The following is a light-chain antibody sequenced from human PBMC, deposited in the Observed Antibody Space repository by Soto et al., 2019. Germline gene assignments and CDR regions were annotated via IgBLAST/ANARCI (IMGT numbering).Light chain of an antibody. J-gene: IGLJ2*01. V-gene: IGLV1-36*01. CDR2: YDD. CDR1: SSNIGNNA. CDR3: CSYAGSSTSVV. Sequence: QPVLTQPPSVSEAPRQRVTISCSGGSSNIGNNAVNWYQQLPGKTPKLLIYYDDLLPSGVSDRFSGSKSGTSASLAISGLQSEDEADYYCCSYAGSSTSVVFGGGTKLTVL.